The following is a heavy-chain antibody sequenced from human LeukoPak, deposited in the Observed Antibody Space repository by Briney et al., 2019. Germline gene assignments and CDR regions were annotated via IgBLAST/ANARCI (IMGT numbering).Heavy chain of an antibody. V-gene: IGHV4-39*07. CDR1: GGSINSNNYY. CDR3: ARDRVGATTGVDY. D-gene: IGHD1-26*01. J-gene: IGHJ4*02. CDR2: IYYSGST. Sequence: SETLSLTCTVSGGSINSNNYYWGWIRQPPGKGLEWIGSIYYSGSTYYNPSLKSRVTISVDTSKNQFSLKLSSVTAADTAVYYCARDRVGATTGVDYWGQGTLVTVSS.